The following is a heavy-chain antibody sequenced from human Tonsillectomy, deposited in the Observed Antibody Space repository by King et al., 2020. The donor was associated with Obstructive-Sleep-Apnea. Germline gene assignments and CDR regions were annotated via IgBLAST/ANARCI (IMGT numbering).Heavy chain of an antibody. V-gene: IGHV2-70*11. CDR1: GFSLTTSEMC. Sequence: VTLKESGPALVKPTQTLTLTCTLSGFSLTTSEMCVVWIRQSPGKALEWLARIDWDNDKYFSPSLKTTLSISKETSKNPGVLRMTNRYPVDTGTYYCARRRITVGGGRGMGPPRYYGLDGWGQGTTVTAPS. J-gene: IGHJ6*01. CDR3: ARRRITVGGGRGMGPPRYYGLDG. CDR2: IDWDNDK. D-gene: IGHD3-10*01.